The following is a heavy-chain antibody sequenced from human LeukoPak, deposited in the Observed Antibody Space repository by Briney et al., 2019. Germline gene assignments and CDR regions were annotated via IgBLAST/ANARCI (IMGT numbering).Heavy chain of an antibody. V-gene: IGHV4-59*10. CDR3: AGSAGPYYFDY. Sequence: SETLSLTCAVDGGSFSGYYWSWIRQPAGKGLGWIGRIYTSGSTNYNPSLKSRVTMSVDTSKNQLSLKLSSVTAADTAVYYCAGSAGPYYFDYWGQGTLVTVSS. D-gene: IGHD6-13*01. CDR2: IYTSGST. CDR1: GGSFSGYY. J-gene: IGHJ4*02.